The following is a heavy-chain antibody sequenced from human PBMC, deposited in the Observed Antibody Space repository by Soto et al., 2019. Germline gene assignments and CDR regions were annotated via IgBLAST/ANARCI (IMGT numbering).Heavy chain of an antibody. V-gene: IGHV3-23*01. J-gene: IGHJ6*03. CDR2: ISGGGGST. CDR1: GFTFSSYA. CDR3: AKAYSSSWYRVSYMDV. Sequence: GGSLRLSCAASGFTFSSYAMSWVRQAPGKGLEWVSAISGGGGSTYYADSVKGRFTISRDNSKNTLYLQMNSLRAEDTAVYYCAKAYSSSWYRVSYMDVWGKGTTVTVSS. D-gene: IGHD6-13*01.